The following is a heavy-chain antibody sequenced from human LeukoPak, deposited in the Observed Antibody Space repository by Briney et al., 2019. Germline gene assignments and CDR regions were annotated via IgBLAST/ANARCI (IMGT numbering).Heavy chain of an antibody. J-gene: IGHJ4*02. CDR1: GYTFTSYY. D-gene: IGHD3-22*01. Sequence: ASVKVSCKASGYTFTSYYMHWVRQAPGQGLEWMGIINPSGGSTSYAQKFQGRVTMTRDTSTSTVYMELSSLRSEDTAVYYCARDLRYYYDSSGSEEDHFDYWGQGTLVTVSS. V-gene: IGHV1-46*01. CDR3: ARDLRYYYDSSGSEEDHFDY. CDR2: INPSGGST.